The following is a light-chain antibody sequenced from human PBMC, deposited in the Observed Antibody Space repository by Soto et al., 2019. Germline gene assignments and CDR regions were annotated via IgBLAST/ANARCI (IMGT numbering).Light chain of an antibody. J-gene: IGKJ1*01. CDR3: QQRSNWSYWT. V-gene: IGKV3-11*01. CDR1: RSVSSY. Sequence: EIVLTQSPATLSLSAGERATLSCRASRSVSSYLAAYQQKPGQAPRLLMYDASNRATGIPARFSGSGSGTNITPTISSLEPEDFAVYYCQQRSNWSYWTFGQGTKVDIK. CDR2: DAS.